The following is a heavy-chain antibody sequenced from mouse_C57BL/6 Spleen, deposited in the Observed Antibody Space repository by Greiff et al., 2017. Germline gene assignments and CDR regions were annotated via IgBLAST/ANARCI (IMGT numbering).Heavy chain of an antibody. J-gene: IGHJ3*01. CDR3: ARDDYSNYPFAY. CDR2: ISYRGST. Sequence: VQLKESGPGMVKPSQSLSLTCTVTGYSITSGYDWHWIRPFPGNKLEWMGFISYRGSTYYNPSIKSRISITHDPSKNHFFLKLNSLTTEDTATYYCARDDYSNYPFAYWGQGTLVTVSA. V-gene: IGHV3-1*01. CDR1: GYSITSGYD. D-gene: IGHD2-5*01.